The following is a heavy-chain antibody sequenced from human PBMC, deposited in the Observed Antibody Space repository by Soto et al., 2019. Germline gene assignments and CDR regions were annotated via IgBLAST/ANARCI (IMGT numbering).Heavy chain of an antibody. V-gene: IGHV4-39*01. J-gene: IGHJ5*02. D-gene: IGHD2-15*01. CDR2: IYYSGFT. CDR3: ARHVGGYCSEGSCYPGWFDP. Sequence: SETLSLTSTVSGGSISRSTYYWGWIRQPPGKGLEWIGSIYYSGFTYYSPSLKSRVTTSADTSKNQLSLKLSSVTAADTAVYYCARHVGGYCSEGSCYPGWFDPWGQGTLVTV. CDR1: GGSISRSTYY.